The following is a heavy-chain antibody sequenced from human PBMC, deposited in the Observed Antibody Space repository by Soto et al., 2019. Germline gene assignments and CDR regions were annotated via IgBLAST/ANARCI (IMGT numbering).Heavy chain of an antibody. J-gene: IGHJ4*02. V-gene: IGHV3-23*01. D-gene: IGHD3-16*01. CDR2: ISTSGGT. CDR1: GFTFSNYA. CDR3: AKRMLRHYFFPY. Sequence: EVQLLETGGSLVQPGGSLRLSCAASGFTFSNYAMSWVRQAPGKGLEWVSAISTSGGTYYADSVKGRFTISRENSKNAVHLQMTSLTAEDTAGYYCAKRMLRHYFFPYWGQGTRVTVSS.